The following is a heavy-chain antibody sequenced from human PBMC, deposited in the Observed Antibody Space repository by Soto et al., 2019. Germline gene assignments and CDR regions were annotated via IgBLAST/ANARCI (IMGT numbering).Heavy chain of an antibody. CDR2: INHSGST. CDR3: ARVSGFCSCGSCYRNYYYYMDV. J-gene: IGHJ6*03. V-gene: IGHV4-34*01. CDR1: GGSFSGYY. D-gene: IGHD2-15*01. Sequence: SETLSLTCAVYGGSFSGYYWSWIRQPPGKGLEWIGEINHSGSTNYNPSLKSRVTISVDTSKNQFSLKLSSVTAADTAVYYCARVSGFCSCGSCYRNYYYYMDVWGKGTTVTVSS.